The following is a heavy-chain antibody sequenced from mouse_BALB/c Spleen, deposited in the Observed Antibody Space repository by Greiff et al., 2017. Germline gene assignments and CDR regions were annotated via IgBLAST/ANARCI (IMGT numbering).Heavy chain of an antibody. CDR3: ARQRRYDGGYYAMDY. J-gene: IGHJ4*01. V-gene: IGHV5-9-3*01. CDR1: GFTFSSYA. D-gene: IGHD2-14*01. CDR2: ISSGGSYT. Sequence: EVKVEESGGGLVKPGGSLKLSCAASGFTFSSYAMSWVRQTPEKRLEWVATISSGGSYTYYPDSVKGRFTISRDNAKNTLYLQMSSLRSEDTAMYYCARQRRYDGGYYAMDYWGQGTSVTVSS.